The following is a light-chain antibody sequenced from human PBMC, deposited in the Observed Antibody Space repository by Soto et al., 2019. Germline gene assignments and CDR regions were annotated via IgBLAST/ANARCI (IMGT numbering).Light chain of an antibody. CDR3: SSYTSSRTLV. CDR2: DVS. Sequence: QSALTQPASVSGSPGQSITISCTGTSSDVGGYNFVSWYQQHPGKAPKVMICDVSNRPSGVSNRFSGSKSGNTASLTISGLQAEDEADYYCSSYTSSRTLVFGGGTKVTVL. V-gene: IGLV2-14*01. J-gene: IGLJ2*01. CDR1: SSDVGGYNF.